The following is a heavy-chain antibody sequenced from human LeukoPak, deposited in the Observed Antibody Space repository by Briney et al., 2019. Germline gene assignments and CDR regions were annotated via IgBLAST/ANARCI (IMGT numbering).Heavy chain of an antibody. V-gene: IGHV3-23*01. J-gene: IGHJ4*02. D-gene: IGHD2-15*01. CDR1: GFTFMNYA. CDR2: MSSSDDGR. CDR3: AKAPVTSCRGAFCYPFDY. Sequence: GGSLRLSCATSGFTFMNYAMSWVRQAPGKGLEWVSAMSSSDDGRYYAASVRGRFTISRDTSRSTLYLQMNSLRAEDAAVYYCAKAPVTSCRGAFCYPFDYWGQGTLVTVSS.